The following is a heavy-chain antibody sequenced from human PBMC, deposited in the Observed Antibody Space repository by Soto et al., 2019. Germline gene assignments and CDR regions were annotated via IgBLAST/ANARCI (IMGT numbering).Heavy chain of an antibody. D-gene: IGHD3-10*01. CDR2: ITDTGGDA. CDR3: ARGSTASYPGSRIFDF. V-gene: IGHV3-23*01. CDR1: GLTFGSRA. Sequence: PGGSLRLSCVASGLTFGSRAMTWVRQAPGEGLQWVSTITDTGGDAKYADSVRGRFVISRDNSKKTLYLQMTSLTAEDSAMYYCARGSTASYPGSRIFDFCGRGTLVTVSS. J-gene: IGHJ4*02.